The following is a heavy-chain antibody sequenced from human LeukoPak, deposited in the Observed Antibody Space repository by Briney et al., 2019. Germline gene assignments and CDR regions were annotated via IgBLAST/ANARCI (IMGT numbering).Heavy chain of an antibody. D-gene: IGHD6-13*01. CDR2: IRYDGSNK. V-gene: IGHV3-30*02. J-gene: IGHJ4*02. CDR1: GFTLSNYG. CDR3: AKPLIIAATGEFDY. Sequence: GGSLRLSCAASGFTLSNYGIHWVRQAPGKGLEWVAFIRYDGSNKYYADSVKGRFTISRDISKNTVYLQMNSLRAEDTAVYYCAKPLIIAATGEFDYWGQGTLVTVSS.